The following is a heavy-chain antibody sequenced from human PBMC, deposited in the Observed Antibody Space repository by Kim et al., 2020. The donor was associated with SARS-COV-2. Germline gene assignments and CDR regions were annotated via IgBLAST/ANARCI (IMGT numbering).Heavy chain of an antibody. Sequence: GGSLRLSCAASGFTFSSSAMSWVRQAPGKGLEWVSAIKGSCDRTSYADSVTGRFTVSRANYKYTLSVQLNSLRAEDKDAYYCAKDPQVGDLDYYIDYLG. CDR3: AKDPQVGDLDYYIDY. CDR2: IKGSCDRT. D-gene: IGHD1-26*01. J-gene: IGHJ4*01. V-gene: IGHV3-23*01. CDR1: GFTFSSSA.